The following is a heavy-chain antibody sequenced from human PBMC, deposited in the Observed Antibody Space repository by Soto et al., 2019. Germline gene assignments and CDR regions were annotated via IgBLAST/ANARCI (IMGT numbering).Heavy chain of an antibody. Sequence: EVQLVESGRGLVQPGGSLRLSCAASGFTFSSYSMNWVRQAPGKGLEWVSYISSSSSTIYYADSVKGRFTISRDNAKNSLYLQMNSLRAEDTAVYYCARDNGDLGGAVDYWGQGTLVTVSS. D-gene: IGHD4-17*01. V-gene: IGHV3-48*01. CDR3: ARDNGDLGGAVDY. J-gene: IGHJ4*02. CDR1: GFTFSSYS. CDR2: ISSSSSTI.